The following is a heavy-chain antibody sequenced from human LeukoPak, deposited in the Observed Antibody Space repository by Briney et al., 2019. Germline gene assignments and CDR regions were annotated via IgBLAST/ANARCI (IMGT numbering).Heavy chain of an antibody. CDR2: ISYDGSDK. CDR1: GFTFSTYR. J-gene: IGHJ6*03. Sequence: GGSLRLSCAASGFTFSTYRIHWVSHVPGKGLEWVAVISYDGSDKYYADSVKCRFTISRDNSKNTLYLQMNSLRPEDTAEYYCASGHVTPGPGNVHYYYLDVCGKGTTVTVSS. CDR3: ASGHVTPGPGNVHYYYLDV. D-gene: IGHD1-1*01. V-gene: IGHV3-30*04.